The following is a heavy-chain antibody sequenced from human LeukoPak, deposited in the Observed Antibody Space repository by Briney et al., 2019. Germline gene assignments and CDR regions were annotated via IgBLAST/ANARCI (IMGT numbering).Heavy chain of an antibody. Sequence: RPSETLSLTCTVSGGSISSGSYYWSWFRQPAGKGLEWIGRVYTSGSTTYNPSLKSRVTISIDTSKNQFSLKLSSVTAADTAMYYCARGFHYGVGGDWGQGTLVTVSS. D-gene: IGHD4-17*01. CDR3: ARGFHYGVGGD. V-gene: IGHV4-61*02. CDR2: VYTSGST. J-gene: IGHJ4*02. CDR1: GGSISSGSYY.